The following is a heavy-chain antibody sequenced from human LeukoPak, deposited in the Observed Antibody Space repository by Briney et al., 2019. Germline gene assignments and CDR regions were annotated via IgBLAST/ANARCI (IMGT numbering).Heavy chain of an antibody. J-gene: IGHJ4*02. CDR2: IYYSGST. CDR1: GASTSGYY. CDR3: ARGERPGCDY. Sequence: PSETLSLTCTVSGASTSGYYWSWMRQPPGRGLEWIGYIYYSGSTSYNPSLRSRVTISVDTSNNQFSLKLSPVTAADTAVYYCARGERPGCDYWGQGTLVTVSS. D-gene: IGHD1-1*01. V-gene: IGHV4-59*01.